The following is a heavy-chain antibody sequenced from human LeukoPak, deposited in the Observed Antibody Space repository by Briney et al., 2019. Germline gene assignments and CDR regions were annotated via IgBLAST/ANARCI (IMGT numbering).Heavy chain of an antibody. CDR3: ARGRYHGNALGSPP. D-gene: IGHD3-16*01. CDR2: ISSSGSTI. CDR1: GFTFSSYE. Sequence: GGSLRLSCAASGFTFSSYEMNWVRQAPGKGLEWVSYISSSGSTIYHADSVKGRFTISRDNAKNSLYLQMNSLRAEDTAVYYCARGRYHGNALGSPPWGQGIQVTVSS. J-gene: IGHJ5*02. V-gene: IGHV3-48*03.